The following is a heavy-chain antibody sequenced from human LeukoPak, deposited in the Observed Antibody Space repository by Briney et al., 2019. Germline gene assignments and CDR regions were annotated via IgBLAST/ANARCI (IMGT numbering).Heavy chain of an antibody. CDR2: ISGRGGST. D-gene: IGHD6-13*01. V-gene: IGHV3-23*01. J-gene: IGHJ4*02. Sequence: GGSLRLSCAASGFTFSSYAMSWVRQAPGKGLEWDSAISGRGGSTYYADSVKGRFTISRDNSKNTLYLQMSSLRAEDTAVYYCAKDPVGTEGGSSSWYLFFDYGGQGTLVTVYS. CDR1: GFTFSSYA. CDR3: AKDPVGTEGGSSSWYLFFDY.